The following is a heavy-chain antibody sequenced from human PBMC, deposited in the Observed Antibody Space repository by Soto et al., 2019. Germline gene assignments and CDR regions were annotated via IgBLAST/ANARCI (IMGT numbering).Heavy chain of an antibody. J-gene: IGHJ4*02. CDR3: ARGGGYSSGSFDY. CDR2: IYYSRST. D-gene: IGHD6-19*01. V-gene: IGHV4-31*03. Sequence: QVQLQESGPGLVKPSHTLSLTCTVSGDPISSGAYYWSRIGQHPGKAPEWIGYIYYSRSTYYTPSLKSRVTISVDTSKNQVSLKLSSVTAADTPVYYCARGGGYSSGSFDYWGQGTLVTVSS. CDR1: GDPISSGAYY.